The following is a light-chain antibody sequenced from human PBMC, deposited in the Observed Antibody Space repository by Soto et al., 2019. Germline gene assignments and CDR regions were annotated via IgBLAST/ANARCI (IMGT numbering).Light chain of an antibody. J-gene: IGKJ4*01. CDR2: GAS. CDR1: QSFRSSY. Sequence: EIVLTQSPGTLSLSPGERATLSCRASQSFRSSYLAWYQQKPGQSPRLLIYGASSRATGIPDRFSGSGSGTDFTLTISRLEPEDFAVYYCQQYGISPLTVGGGTKVEIK. V-gene: IGKV3-20*01. CDR3: QQYGISPLT.